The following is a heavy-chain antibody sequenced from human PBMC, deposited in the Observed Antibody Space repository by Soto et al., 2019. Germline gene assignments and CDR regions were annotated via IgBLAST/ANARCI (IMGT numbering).Heavy chain of an antibody. CDR1: GLTLSSNA. J-gene: IGHJ4*02. CDR3: AKDYPVRGAPRVNQITFFDY. D-gene: IGHD3-10*01. Sequence: GGSLRLSCAASGLTLSSNAMSWVRQAPGKGLECFSAISGSGGSTFYADSVKGRFTISRDNSKNTLYLHMNSLRADDTAIYYCAKDYPVRGAPRVNQITFFDYWGQGTLVTVS. CDR2: ISGSGGST. V-gene: IGHV3-23*01.